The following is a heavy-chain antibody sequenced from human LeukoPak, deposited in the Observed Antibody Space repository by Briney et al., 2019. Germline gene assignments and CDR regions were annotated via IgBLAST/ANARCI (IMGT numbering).Heavy chain of an antibody. CDR1: GGTFNSYA. J-gene: IGHJ6*03. V-gene: IGHV1-69*05. Sequence: GASVKVSCKASGGTFNSYAISWVRQAPGQGLEWMGGIMPLFGTANYAQEFQGRVTFTTDESASTAYMEVSSLRSEVTAVYYCASGSLGDGYGVGDYYQYMDVWGKGTTVTVSS. CDR2: IMPLFGTA. D-gene: IGHD5-24*01. CDR3: ASGSLGDGYGVGDYYQYMDV.